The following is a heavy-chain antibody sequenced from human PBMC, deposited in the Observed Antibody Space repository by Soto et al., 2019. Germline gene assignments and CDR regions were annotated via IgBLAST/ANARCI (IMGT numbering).Heavy chain of an antibody. CDR1: GFSFSKYS. J-gene: IGHJ3*02. CDR2: INDRSSYI. Sequence: GGSLRLSCAASGFSFSKYSMNWVRQAPGKGLEWVSSINDRSSYIYYADSVKGRFTISRDNAINSLYLQMNSLRPDDTAVYYCASVVVAVAGGQAFDIWGQGTMVTVSS. V-gene: IGHV3-21*06. D-gene: IGHD6-19*01. CDR3: ASVVVAVAGGQAFDI.